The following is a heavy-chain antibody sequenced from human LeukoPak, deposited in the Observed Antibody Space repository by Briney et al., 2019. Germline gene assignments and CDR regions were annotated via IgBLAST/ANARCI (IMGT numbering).Heavy chain of an antibody. CDR2: ISTSGGTI. CDR1: GFTFSSYA. D-gene: IGHD6-13*01. Sequence: PGGSLRLSCAASGFTFSSYAMSWVRQAPGKGLEWVSVISTSGGTIYYADSVKGRFAISRDNSKNTLYLQMNSLRAEDTAVYYCAKDLGAPAGLQIYFDYWGQGTLVTVSS. J-gene: IGHJ4*02. CDR3: AKDLGAPAGLQIYFDY. V-gene: IGHV3-23*01.